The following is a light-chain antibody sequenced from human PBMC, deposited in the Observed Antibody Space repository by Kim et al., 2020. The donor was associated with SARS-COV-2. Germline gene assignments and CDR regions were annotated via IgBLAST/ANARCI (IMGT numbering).Light chain of an antibody. CDR2: ETS. J-gene: IGKJ1*01. Sequence: DIQMTQFPSTLSASVGDRVTITCRASQSISTYLAWYQQKPGNAPKALVYETSILQSGVPSRFSGSGSGTEFTLTITSLQPDDFATYYCQQYTSYSWTFGQGTKLEI. CDR1: QSISTY. CDR3: QQYTSYSWT. V-gene: IGKV1-5*03.